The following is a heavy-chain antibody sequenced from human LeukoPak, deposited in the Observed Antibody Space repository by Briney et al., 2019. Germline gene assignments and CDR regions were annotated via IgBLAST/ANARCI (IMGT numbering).Heavy chain of an antibody. J-gene: IGHJ4*02. CDR1: GFTFSSYD. CDR3: ARGRSQAFY. CDR2: IGSSGTTI. D-gene: IGHD3-3*02. Sequence: GGSLRLSCAASGFTFSSYDMNWVRQAPGKGPEWVSYIGSSGTTIFYADSVRGRFTISRDNAKDSLYLQMNSLRAEDTALYYCARGRSQAFYWGQGTLVTVSS. V-gene: IGHV3-48*03.